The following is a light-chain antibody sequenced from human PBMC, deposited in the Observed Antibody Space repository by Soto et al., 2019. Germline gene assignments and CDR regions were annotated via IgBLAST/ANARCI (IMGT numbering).Light chain of an antibody. CDR3: QQYNGWPRT. CDR1: QSVSSN. V-gene: IGKV3-15*01. J-gene: IGKJ1*01. CDR2: GAS. Sequence: IVMTQAPATLSVSPGERATLSCRASQSVSSNLAWYQQKPGQAPRLLIYGASTRATGIPARFSGSGSGTEFILTISSLQSEDFAFFYCQQYNGWPRTFGQGTKVDIK.